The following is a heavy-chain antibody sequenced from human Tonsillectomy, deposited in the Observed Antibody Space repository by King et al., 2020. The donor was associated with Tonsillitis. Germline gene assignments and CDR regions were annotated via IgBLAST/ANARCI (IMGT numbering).Heavy chain of an antibody. CDR3: ARDYSSSWYENWFDP. V-gene: IGHV4-59*01. Sequence: VQLQESGPGLVKPSETLSLTCTVSGGSISSYYWSWIRQPPGKGLAWIGYIYYSGSTNYNPSLKSRVTISVDTSKNQFSLKLSSVTAADTAVYYCARDYSSSWYENWFDPWGQGTLVTVSS. CDR1: GGSISSYY. D-gene: IGHD6-13*01. J-gene: IGHJ5*02. CDR2: IYYSGST.